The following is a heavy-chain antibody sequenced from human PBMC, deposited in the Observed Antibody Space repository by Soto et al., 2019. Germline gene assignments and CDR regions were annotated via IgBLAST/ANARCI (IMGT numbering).Heavy chain of an antibody. V-gene: IGHV1-24*01. J-gene: IGHJ4*02. Sequence: QVHLVQSGADVKKPGASVKVSCKVSGYTLPELSIHWVRQTPGKGLEWMGGFDPEVDETIYPQKFQDRVTMTEDTSSDTAYIELSSLTSEDTAMYYCATHLSDANFDHWGQGTLVTVSS. CDR3: ATHLSDANFDH. D-gene: IGHD2-2*01. CDR2: FDPEVDET. CDR1: GYTLPELS.